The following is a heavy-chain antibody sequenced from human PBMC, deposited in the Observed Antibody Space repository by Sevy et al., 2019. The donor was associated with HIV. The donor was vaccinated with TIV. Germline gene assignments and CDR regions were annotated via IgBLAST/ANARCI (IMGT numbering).Heavy chain of an antibody. CDR3: ARGSGSYYLAY. V-gene: IGHV4-59*03. CDR1: GGSISSDY. J-gene: IGHJ4*02. CDR2: MYYSGST. D-gene: IGHD1-26*01. Sequence: SETLSLTCTVSGGSISSDYWSWIRQPPGKGLEWIGHMYYSGSTNYNPSLKSRVTISVDTSKNQFSLKLSSVTAADTAVYYCARGSGSYYLAYWGQGTLVTVSS.